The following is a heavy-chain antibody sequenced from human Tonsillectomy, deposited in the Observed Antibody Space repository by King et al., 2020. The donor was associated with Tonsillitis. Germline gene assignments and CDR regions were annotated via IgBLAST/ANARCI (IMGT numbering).Heavy chain of an antibody. D-gene: IGHD1/OR15-1a*01. J-gene: IGHJ4*02. CDR3: ARRRGTKMDLGDFDL. CDR2: IDPSDSYI. Sequence: QLVQSGAEVKKPGESLRISCKGSGYSFTSYWISWVRQKPGKGLEWMGRIDPSDSYIHDSPSFQGHVTISVEKSISTAYLQWSSLKASDTAMYYCARRRGTKMDLGDFDLWGQGTLVTVSS. CDR1: GYSFTSYW. V-gene: IGHV5-10-1*03.